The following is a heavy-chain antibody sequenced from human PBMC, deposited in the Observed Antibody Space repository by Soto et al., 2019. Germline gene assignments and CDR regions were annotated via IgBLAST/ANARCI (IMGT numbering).Heavy chain of an antibody. CDR3: AIPRDF. J-gene: IGHJ4*02. V-gene: IGHV3-7*01. Sequence: GGSLRLSCAASGFTFSSYWMNCVRQAPGKGLEWVASINQDGREKIYVDSVKCRLTFSRDNAKNSLYLQMTSLRAEDTAVYYCAIPRDFWGQGTLVTVSS. CDR2: INQDGREK. CDR1: GFTFSSYW.